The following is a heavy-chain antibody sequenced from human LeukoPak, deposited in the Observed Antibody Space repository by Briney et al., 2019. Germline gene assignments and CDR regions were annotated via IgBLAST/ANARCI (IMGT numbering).Heavy chain of an antibody. Sequence: GASVKVSCKASGGTFSSYAISWVRQAPGQGLEWMGGIIPIFGTANYAQKFQGRVTITADTSTSTAYMELRSLRSDDTAVYYCARASFGVGATHWGQGTLVTVSS. J-gene: IGHJ4*02. CDR2: IIPIFGTA. CDR3: ARASFGVGATH. D-gene: IGHD1-26*01. V-gene: IGHV1-69*06. CDR1: GGTFSSYA.